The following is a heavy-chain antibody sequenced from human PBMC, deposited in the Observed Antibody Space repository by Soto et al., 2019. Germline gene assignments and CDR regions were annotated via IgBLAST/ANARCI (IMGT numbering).Heavy chain of an antibody. Sequence: TSETLSLTCRVSGSSITNSFSGGWIRQSPEKGLEWIGSISHTGRTSYNPSLKSRVSISVDKSKNQFSLTLTSVTAADTAVYYCARDPANLALAVAYFDSWGQGTLVTVSS. J-gene: IGHJ4*02. D-gene: IGHD2-15*01. CDR3: ARDPANLALAVAYFDS. V-gene: IGHV4-38-2*02. CDR2: ISHTGRT. CDR1: GSSITNSFS.